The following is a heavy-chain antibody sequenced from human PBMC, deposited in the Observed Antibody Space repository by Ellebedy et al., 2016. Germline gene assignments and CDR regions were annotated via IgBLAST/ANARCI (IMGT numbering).Heavy chain of an antibody. J-gene: IGHJ4*02. CDR1: GFTFSSYW. CDR3: ARAYYDFWSGYYDH. Sequence: GGSLRLSXAASGFTFSSYWMHWVRQAPGKGLVWVSRINSDGSSTSYADSVKGRFTISRDNAKNTLYLQMNSLRAEDTTVYYCARAYYDFWSGYYDHWGQGTLVTVSS. CDR2: INSDGSST. D-gene: IGHD3-3*01. V-gene: IGHV3-74*01.